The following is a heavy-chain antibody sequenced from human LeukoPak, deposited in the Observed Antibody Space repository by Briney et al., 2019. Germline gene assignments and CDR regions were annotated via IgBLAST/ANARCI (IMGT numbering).Heavy chain of an antibody. CDR3: ARDQTYSGSGIYTYFDY. CDR1: GGSISSGGHY. CDR2: ISSTGST. V-gene: IGHV4-61*02. Sequence: SETLSLTCTVSGGSISSGGHYWSWIRQPAGKGLEYLGRISSTGSTNYNPSLRSRVTISADTSKNHYSLKLTSVTAADTAVYYCARDQTYSGSGIYTYFDYWGQGILVTVSS. J-gene: IGHJ4*02. D-gene: IGHD3-10*01.